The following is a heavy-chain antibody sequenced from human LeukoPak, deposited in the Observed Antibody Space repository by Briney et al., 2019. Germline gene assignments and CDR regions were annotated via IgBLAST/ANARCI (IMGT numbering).Heavy chain of an antibody. J-gene: IGHJ3*02. CDR3: AREGTTVTHDDAFDI. CDR1: GGSISSYY. Sequence: SETLSLTCTVSGGSISSYYWSWIRQPPGKGLEWTGYIYYSGSTNYNPSLKSRATISVDTSKNQFSLKLSSVTAADTAVYYCAREGTTVTHDDAFDIWGQGTMVTVSS. V-gene: IGHV4-59*01. CDR2: IYYSGST. D-gene: IGHD4-17*01.